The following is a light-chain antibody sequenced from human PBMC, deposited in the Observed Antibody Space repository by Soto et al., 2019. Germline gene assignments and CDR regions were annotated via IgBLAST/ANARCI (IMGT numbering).Light chain of an antibody. V-gene: IGLV2-8*01. Sequence: QSVLTQPPSASGSLGLSVTISCTGTSSDVGGYNYVSWYQQHPGKAPKLMIWEVSKRPSGVPDRFSGSKSGNTASLTVSGLQAEDEADYYCSSYAGSNNWVFGGGTKLTVL. J-gene: IGLJ3*02. CDR3: SSYAGSNNWV. CDR1: SSDVGGYNY. CDR2: EVS.